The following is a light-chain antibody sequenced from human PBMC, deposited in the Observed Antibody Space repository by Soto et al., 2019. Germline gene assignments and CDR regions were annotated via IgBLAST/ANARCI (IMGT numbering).Light chain of an antibody. CDR2: DAS. CDR1: QNIRNW. V-gene: IGKV1-5*01. CDR3: QQYNTYST. J-gene: IGKJ5*01. Sequence: DIQMTQSPATLYASVGESVTITCRASQNIRNWLAWYQQKPGKAPDPLIYDASSLKSGVPAMFSGSGSGTEFTLTISSLQPDYFATYYCQQYNTYSTFGQGTRLEIK.